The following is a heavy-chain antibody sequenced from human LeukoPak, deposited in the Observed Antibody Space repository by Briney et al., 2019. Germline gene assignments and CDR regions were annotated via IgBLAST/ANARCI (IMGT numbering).Heavy chain of an antibody. Sequence: PGGSLRLSCAASGFTFSSYAMHWVRQAPGKGLEYVSAISSNGGSTYYANSVKGRFTISRDNSKNTLYLQMGSLRAEDMAVYYCARVSMVRGPRTPTSYYYYMDVWGKGTTVTVSS. CDR3: ARVSMVRGPRTPTSYYYYMDV. CDR2: ISSNGGST. J-gene: IGHJ6*03. CDR1: GFTFSSYA. V-gene: IGHV3-64*01. D-gene: IGHD3-10*01.